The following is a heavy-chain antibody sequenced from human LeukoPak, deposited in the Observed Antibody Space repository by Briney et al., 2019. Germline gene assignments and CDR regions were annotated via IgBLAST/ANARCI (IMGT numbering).Heavy chain of an antibody. CDR2: IIPILGIA. Sequence: ASVKVSCKASGYTFTSYYIHWVRQAPGQGLEWMGRIIPILGIANYAQKFQGRVTITADKSTSTAYMELSSLRSEDTAVYYCARGSGIAAAGTMSFYYYYYGMDVWGQGTTVTVSS. D-gene: IGHD6-13*01. V-gene: IGHV1-69*04. CDR1: GYTFTSYY. CDR3: ARGSGIAAAGTMSFYYYYYGMDV. J-gene: IGHJ6*02.